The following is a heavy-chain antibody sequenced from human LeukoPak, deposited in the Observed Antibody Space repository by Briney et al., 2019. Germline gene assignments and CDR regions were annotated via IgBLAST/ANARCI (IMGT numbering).Heavy chain of an antibody. V-gene: IGHV3-11*01. CDR2: ISSSGSAI. CDR1: GFSFTDYY. J-gene: IGHJ4*02. Sequence: GGSLRLSCAASGFSFTDYYMSWTRQAPGRGLEWVSYISSSGSAIYYADSVRGRFTISRDNARNSMFLQMDGLRAEDTAMYYCATDIVATSGDYWGQGTLVTVSS. D-gene: IGHD5-12*01. CDR3: ATDIVATSGDY.